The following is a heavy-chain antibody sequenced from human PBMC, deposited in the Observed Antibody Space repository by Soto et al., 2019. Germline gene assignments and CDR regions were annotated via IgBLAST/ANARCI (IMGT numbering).Heavy chain of an antibody. CDR3: ARDKRDLRFLEWSYYFDY. V-gene: IGHV3-30-3*01. CDR1: GFTFSSYS. J-gene: IGHJ4*02. D-gene: IGHD3-3*01. Sequence: PEGSLRHSCSASGFTFSSYSMHWFRQAPGKGLEWVAVISYDGSNKYYADSVKGRFTISRDNSKNTLYLQLNSLRAEDTAVYYCARDKRDLRFLEWSYYFDYWGQGT. CDR2: ISYDGSNK.